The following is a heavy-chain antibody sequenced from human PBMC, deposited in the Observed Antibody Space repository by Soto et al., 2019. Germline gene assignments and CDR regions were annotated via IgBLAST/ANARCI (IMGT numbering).Heavy chain of an antibody. Sequence: PGGSLRLSCAASGFTFSDYYMSWIRQAPGKGLEWVSYISSSSSYTNYADSVKGRFTISRDNAKNSLYLQMNSLRAEDTAVYYCARATEPYDSMNRAQDAFDIWGQGTMVTVSS. D-gene: IGHD3-22*01. CDR1: GFTFSDYY. V-gene: IGHV3-11*05. J-gene: IGHJ3*02. CDR3: ARATEPYDSMNRAQDAFDI. CDR2: ISSSSSYT.